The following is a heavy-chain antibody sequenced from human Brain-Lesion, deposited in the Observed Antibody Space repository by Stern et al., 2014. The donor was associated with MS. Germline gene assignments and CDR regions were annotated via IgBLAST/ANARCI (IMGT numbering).Heavy chain of an antibody. D-gene: IGHD1-26*01. Sequence: MQLVESEAEVKKPGASVKVSCKVSGYTLTELSMHWVRQAPRKGLEWMGGFDPEDGETIYAQKFQGRVTMTEDTSTDTAYMELSSLRSEDTAVYYCATLSPGAGGNYYRHFDYWGQGTLVTVSS. CDR1: GYTLTELS. V-gene: IGHV1-24*01. CDR2: FDPEDGET. J-gene: IGHJ4*02. CDR3: ATLSPGAGGNYYRHFDY.